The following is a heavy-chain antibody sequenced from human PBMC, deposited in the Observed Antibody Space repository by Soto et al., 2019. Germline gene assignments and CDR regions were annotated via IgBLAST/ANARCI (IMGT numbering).Heavy chain of an antibody. CDR2: MSPNSGNT. Sequence: ASVKVSCKASGYTFTSYDINWLRQATGQGLEWMGWMSPNSGNTGYAQKFQGRVTMTRNTSISTAYMELSSLRSEDTAVYYCARGPSRLRARLRVSWFDPWGQGTLVTVSS. D-gene: IGHD6-6*01. CDR1: GYTFTSYD. J-gene: IGHJ5*02. CDR3: ARGPSRLRARLRVSWFDP. V-gene: IGHV1-8*01.